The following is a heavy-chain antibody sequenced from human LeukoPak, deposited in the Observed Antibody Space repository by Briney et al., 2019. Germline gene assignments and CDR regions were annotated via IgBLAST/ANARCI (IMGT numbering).Heavy chain of an antibody. J-gene: IGHJ4*02. CDR1: GDSFSSNSAA. V-gene: IGHV6-1*01. Sequence: SQTLSLTCAVSGDSFSSNSAAWNWIRQSPSRGLEWLVRTYYRSKWYNDYAVSVKSRITINPDTSKNQFSLQLNSVTPEDTAVYYCARQETTVTTPFDYWGQGTLVTVSS. CDR3: ARQETTVTTPFDY. D-gene: IGHD4-17*01. CDR2: TYYRSKWYN.